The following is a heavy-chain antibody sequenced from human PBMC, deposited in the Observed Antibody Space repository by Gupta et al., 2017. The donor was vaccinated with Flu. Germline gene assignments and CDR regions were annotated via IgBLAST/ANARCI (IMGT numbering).Heavy chain of an antibody. CDR3: AREINRDGYRVFDY. D-gene: IGHD5-12*01. Sequence: QVQLVQSGAEVKKPGASVKVSCKASGYTFTGYYIRWVRQAPGQGLEWMGWSNPNSGGIDYAHKFQGRVTMTRDTSITTAYMELSTLRSDDTAVYYCAREINRDGYRVFDYWGQGTLITVSS. CDR2: SNPNSGGI. V-gene: IGHV1-2*07. CDR1: GYTFTGYY. J-gene: IGHJ4*02.